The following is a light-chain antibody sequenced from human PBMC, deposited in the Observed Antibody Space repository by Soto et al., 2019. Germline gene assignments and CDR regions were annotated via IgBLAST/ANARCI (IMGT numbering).Light chain of an antibody. CDR1: QSVSSSY. CDR3: QQYDTSPVT. Sequence: EIVLTQSPGTLSLSPGERATLSCRASQSVSSSYLAWYQRKPGQAPRLLIYGASIRATGIPDRFSGSGSGTDFTLTISRLEPEDFAVYYCQQYDTSPVTFGQGTKVEIK. V-gene: IGKV3-20*01. CDR2: GAS. J-gene: IGKJ1*01.